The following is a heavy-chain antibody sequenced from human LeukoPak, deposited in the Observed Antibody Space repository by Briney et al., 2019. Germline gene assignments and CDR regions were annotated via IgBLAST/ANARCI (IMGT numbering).Heavy chain of an antibody. CDR3: ARDPSERYYYYMDV. CDR1: GGSISSYY. CDR2: IYYSGST. J-gene: IGHJ6*03. D-gene: IGHD1-1*01. V-gene: IGHV4-59*01. Sequence: PSXXXXLTCTVSGGSISSYYWSWIRQPPGKGLEWIGYIYYSGSTNYNPSLKSRVTISVDTSKNQFSLKLSSVTAADTAVYYCARDPSERYYYYMDVWGKGTTVTVSS.